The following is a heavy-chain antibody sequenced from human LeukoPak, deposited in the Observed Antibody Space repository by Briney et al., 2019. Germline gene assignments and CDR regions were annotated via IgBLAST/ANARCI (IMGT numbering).Heavy chain of an antibody. CDR1: GGSISSHY. CDR2: ISNSGST. D-gene: IGHD2-15*01. CDR3: GRDALVGYFSYYYMDV. J-gene: IGHJ6*03. V-gene: IGHV4-59*11. Sequence: PSETLSLTCTVSGGSISSHYWTWIRQSPVKGLEWIGDISNSGSTSYNPSLKSRVTISIDTSKNQFPLKLSPVTAADTAVYYCGRDALVGYFSYYYMDVWGKGTTVTVSS.